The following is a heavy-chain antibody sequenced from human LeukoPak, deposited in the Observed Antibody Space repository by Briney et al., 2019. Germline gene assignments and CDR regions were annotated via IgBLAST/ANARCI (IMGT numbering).Heavy chain of an antibody. CDR1: VGTFSSYA. J-gene: IGHJ4*02. Sequence: ASVTVSCKSSVGTFSSYAISWVRQAPGQGLEWMGRIIPIFGTANYAQKFQGRVTITADKSTSTAYMELSSLRSEDTAVYYCARGYGDHPDYWGQGTLVTVSS. V-gene: IGHV1-69*06. D-gene: IGHD4-17*01. CDR3: ARGYGDHPDY. CDR2: IIPIFGTA.